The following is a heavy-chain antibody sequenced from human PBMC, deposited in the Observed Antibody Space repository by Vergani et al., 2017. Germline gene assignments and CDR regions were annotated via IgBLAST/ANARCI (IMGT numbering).Heavy chain of an antibody. CDR2: IYYSGST. V-gene: IGHV4-59*01. D-gene: IGHD4-23*01. CDR1: GGSISSYY. CDR3: ARVVWDGGYLDY. J-gene: IGHJ4*02. Sequence: QVQLQESGPGLVKPSETLSLTCTVSGGSISSYYWSWIRQPPGKGLEWIGYIYYSGSTNYNPSLKSRVTISVDTSKNQFSLKLSSVTAADTAVYYCARVVWDGGYLDYWGQGTLVTVSS.